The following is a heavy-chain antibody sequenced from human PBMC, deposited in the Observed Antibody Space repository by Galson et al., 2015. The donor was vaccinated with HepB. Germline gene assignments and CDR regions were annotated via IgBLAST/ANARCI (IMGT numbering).Heavy chain of an antibody. CDR1: GFTFSNAW. Sequence: SLRLSCAASGFTFSNAWMSWVRQAPGKGPEWVGRIKSKTDGGTTDYAAPVKGRFTISRDDSKNTLYLQMNSLKTEDTAVYYCTTDPYQWELKDWFDPWGQGTLVTVSS. CDR2: IKSKTDGGTT. J-gene: IGHJ5*02. D-gene: IGHD1-26*01. V-gene: IGHV3-15*01. CDR3: TTDPYQWELKDWFDP.